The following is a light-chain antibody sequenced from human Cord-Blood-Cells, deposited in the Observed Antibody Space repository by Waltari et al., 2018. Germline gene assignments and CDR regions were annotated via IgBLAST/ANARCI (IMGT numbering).Light chain of an antibody. CDR1: QSISSW. V-gene: IGKV1-5*03. CDR2: KAS. Sequence: DIQMTQSPSTLSASVGDRVTITCRASQSISSWLAWYQQKPGKAPKRLLYKASSLESGVPSRFSGSGSGTEFTLTISSLQPDDFATYYFQQYNSYSWTFGQGTKVEIK. CDR3: QQYNSYSWT. J-gene: IGKJ1*01.